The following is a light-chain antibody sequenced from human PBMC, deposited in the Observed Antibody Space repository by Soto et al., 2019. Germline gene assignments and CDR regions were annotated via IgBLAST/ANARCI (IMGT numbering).Light chain of an antibody. CDR2: KAS. CDR3: QQYRSYSWT. CDR1: QSVSSW. V-gene: IGKV1-5*03. Sequence: DVQLTQSPSTLSASVGDRVTITCRASQSVSSWLAWYQAKPGKAPNLLIYKASTLETGVPSRFSGSGSGTEFTLTISSLQPDDFATSYCQQYRSYSWTFGQGTKVEI. J-gene: IGKJ1*01.